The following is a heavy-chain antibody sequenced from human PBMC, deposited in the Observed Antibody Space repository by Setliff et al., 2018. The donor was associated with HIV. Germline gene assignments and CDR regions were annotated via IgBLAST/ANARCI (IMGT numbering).Heavy chain of an antibody. V-gene: IGHV4-34*01. J-gene: IGHJ3*02. Sequence: SETLSLTCAVYGGSFSGYYWSWIRQPPGKGLEWIGEINHSGSTNYNPSLKSRVTISLDTSKNQFSLRLISVTAADTAVYYCARQRANWNYEPFDIWGQGTMVTVS. D-gene: IGHD1-7*01. CDR2: INHSGST. CDR1: GGSFSGYY. CDR3: ARQRANWNYEPFDI.